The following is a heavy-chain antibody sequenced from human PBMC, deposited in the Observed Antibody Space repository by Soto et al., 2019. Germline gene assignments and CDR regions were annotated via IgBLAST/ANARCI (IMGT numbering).Heavy chain of an antibody. Sequence: EVQLLESGGGLVQPGGSLRLSCAASGFTFSSYAMSWVRQAPGKGLEWVSAISGSGGSTYYADSVKGRFTISRDNSKNTVYLQMNSLRAEDTAVYYCAKDRGGVAAAGPFFDYWGQGTLVTVSS. CDR1: GFTFSSYA. J-gene: IGHJ4*02. CDR2: ISGSGGST. CDR3: AKDRGGVAAAGPFFDY. V-gene: IGHV3-23*01. D-gene: IGHD6-13*01.